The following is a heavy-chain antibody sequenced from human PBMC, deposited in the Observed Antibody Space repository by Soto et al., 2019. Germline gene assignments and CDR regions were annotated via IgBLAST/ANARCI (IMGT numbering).Heavy chain of an antibody. CDR3: AGIGEDVYYGMDV. CDR2: IYARGST. V-gene: IGHV4-4*07. CDR1: GGSISSYY. Sequence: ASETLSLTCTVSGGSISSYYWNWIRQPAGKGLEWIGRIYARGSTNYNPSLKSRVTMLVDTSENEFSLKLNSVTAADTAVYYCAGIGEDVYYGMDVWGQGTTVTVSS. D-gene: IGHD2-21*01. J-gene: IGHJ6*02.